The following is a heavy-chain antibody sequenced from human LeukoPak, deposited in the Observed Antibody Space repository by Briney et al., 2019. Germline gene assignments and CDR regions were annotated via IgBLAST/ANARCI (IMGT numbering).Heavy chain of an antibody. V-gene: IGHV1-69*13. CDR1: GGTFSSYA. CDR3: AKASGSGSSDWFDP. CDR2: IIPIFGTA. D-gene: IGHD3-10*01. Sequence: ASVKVSCKASGGTFSSYAISWVRQAPGQGLEWMGGIIPIFGTANYAQKFQGRVTITADESTSTAYMELSSLRSEDTAVYYCAKASGSGSSDWFDPWGQGTLVTVSS. J-gene: IGHJ5*02.